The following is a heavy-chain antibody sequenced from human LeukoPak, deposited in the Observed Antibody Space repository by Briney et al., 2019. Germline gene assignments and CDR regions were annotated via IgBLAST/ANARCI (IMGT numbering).Heavy chain of an antibody. CDR3: AKDLWSGIFDY. Sequence: GRSLRLSCAASGFTFSSHAMHWVRQAPGKGLEWVAVISYDGSNKYYADSVKGRFTISRDNSKNTLYLQMNSLGAEDTAVYYCAKDLWSGIFDYWGQGTLVTVSS. CDR2: ISYDGSNK. CDR1: GFTFSSHA. V-gene: IGHV3-30*04. J-gene: IGHJ4*02. D-gene: IGHD3-10*02.